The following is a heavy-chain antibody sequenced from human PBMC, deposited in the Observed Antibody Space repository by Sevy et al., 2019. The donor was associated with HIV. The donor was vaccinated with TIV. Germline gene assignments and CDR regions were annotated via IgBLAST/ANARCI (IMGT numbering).Heavy chain of an antibody. V-gene: IGHV5-51*01. D-gene: IGHD6-6*01. Sequence: GESLKISCKGSGYSFTSYWIGWVRQMPGKGLEWMGIIYPGDSDTRYSPSFQGQVTISADKSISTAYLQWSSLKASDTAMYYCVRPYFEYSSSSGLGYYFDYWGQGTLVTVSS. J-gene: IGHJ4*02. CDR2: IYPGDSDT. CDR1: GYSFTSYW. CDR3: VRPYFEYSSSSGLGYYFDY.